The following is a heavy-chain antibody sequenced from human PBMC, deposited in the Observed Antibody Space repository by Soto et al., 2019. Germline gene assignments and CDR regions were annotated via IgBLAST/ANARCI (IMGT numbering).Heavy chain of an antibody. V-gene: IGHV3-21*04. Sequence: ESLRHSFAASGITFNTYNIHWVRQAPGEGLEWVSSISSSGGYIYYADSVKGRLTMSRDNAKSSTYLQMNSLRVEDTAVYYCASPARLNYFGAGGDYYYYGVDVWGRGTTVTVSS. CDR2: ISSSGGYI. CDR3: ASPARLNYFGAGGDYYYYGVDV. D-gene: IGHD3-10*01. CDR1: GITFNTYN. J-gene: IGHJ6*02.